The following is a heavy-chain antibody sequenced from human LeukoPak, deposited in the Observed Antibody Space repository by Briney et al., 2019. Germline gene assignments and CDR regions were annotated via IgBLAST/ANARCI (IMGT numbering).Heavy chain of an antibody. D-gene: IGHD6-19*01. CDR2: INPNSGGT. CDR3: ARDNPIAVAGTNYYYMDV. J-gene: IGHJ6*03. CDR1: GYTFTGYY. V-gene: IGHV1-2*02. Sequence: ASVKVSCKASGYTFTGYYMHWVRQAPGQGLEWMGWINPNSGGTNYAQKFQGRVTMTRDTSISTAYMELSRLRSDDTAVYYCARDNPIAVAGTNYYYMDVRGKGTTVTVSS.